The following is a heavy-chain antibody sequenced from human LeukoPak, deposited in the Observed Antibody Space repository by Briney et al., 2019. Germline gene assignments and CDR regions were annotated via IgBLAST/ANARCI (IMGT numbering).Heavy chain of an antibody. J-gene: IGHJ4*02. CDR1: TGSMSGYF. D-gene: IGHD1-26*01. CDR3: ARGRELTGVAGHYSFDY. V-gene: IGHV4-4*07. CDR2: IYTTASA. Sequence: PSETLSLTCTVSTGSMSGYFWTWLRQPAGKGLEWIGRIYTTASAYYNPSLESRVTFSLDTSNNQFSLDVTSVTAADTAVYFCARGRELTGVAGHYSFDYWGQGILVSVSS.